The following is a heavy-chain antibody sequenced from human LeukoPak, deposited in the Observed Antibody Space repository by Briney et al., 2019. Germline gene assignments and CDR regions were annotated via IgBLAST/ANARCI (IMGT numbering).Heavy chain of an antibody. D-gene: IGHD5-12*01. J-gene: IGHJ5*02. V-gene: IGHV4-31*03. Sequence: PSQTLSLTCTVSGGSFSSGGYYWSWIRQHPGKGLEWIGYIYYSGRTYYNPSLKSRVTISVDTSKNQFSLKLSSVTAADTAVYYCAREERPIVATTKGSNWFDPWGQGTLVTVSS. CDR3: AREERPIVATTKGSNWFDP. CDR2: IYYSGRT. CDR1: GGSFSSGGYY.